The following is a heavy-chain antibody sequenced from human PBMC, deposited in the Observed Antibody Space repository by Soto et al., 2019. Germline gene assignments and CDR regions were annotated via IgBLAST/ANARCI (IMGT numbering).Heavy chain of an antibody. CDR3: FALDYYDAFDI. D-gene: IGHD3-10*01. CDR1: GFTFSSYG. V-gene: IGHV3-33*01. CDR2: IWYDGGTT. J-gene: IGHJ3*02. Sequence: GGSLRLSCAASGFTFSSYGMHWVRQAPGKGLEWVAVIWYDGGTTDYAAPVKGRFTISRDDSKNTLYLQMNSLKTEDTAVYYCFALDYYDAFDIWGQGTMVTVSS.